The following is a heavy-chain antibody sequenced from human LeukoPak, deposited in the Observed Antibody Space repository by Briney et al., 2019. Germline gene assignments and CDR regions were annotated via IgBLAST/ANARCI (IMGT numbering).Heavy chain of an antibody. Sequence: GGSLRLSCAASGFTFSSYAMHWVRQAPGKGLEWVAVISYDGSNKYYADSVKGRFTISRDNSKNTLYLQMNSLRAEDTAVYYCARDGVVGGFDYWGQGTLVTVSS. CDR3: ARDGVVGGFDY. CDR2: ISYDGSNK. V-gene: IGHV3-30*04. J-gene: IGHJ4*02. D-gene: IGHD1-26*01. CDR1: GFTFSSYA.